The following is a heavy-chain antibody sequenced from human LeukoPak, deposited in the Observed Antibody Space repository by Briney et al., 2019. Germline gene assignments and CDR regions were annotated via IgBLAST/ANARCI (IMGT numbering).Heavy chain of an antibody. CDR2: IIPIFGTA. Sequence: ASVKLSCKASGGSCSSYAISWVRQAPGQGLEWMGGIIPIFGTANYAQKFQGRVTITADKSTSTAYMELSSLRSEDTAVYYCATLPSLTGPFDYWGQGTLVTVSS. CDR1: GGSCSSYA. J-gene: IGHJ4*02. V-gene: IGHV1-69*06. CDR3: ATLPSLTGPFDY. D-gene: IGHD3-9*01.